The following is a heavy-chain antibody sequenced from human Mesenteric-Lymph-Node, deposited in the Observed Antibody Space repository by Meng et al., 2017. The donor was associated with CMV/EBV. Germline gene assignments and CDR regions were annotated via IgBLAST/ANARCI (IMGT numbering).Heavy chain of an antibody. CDR1: GGSFSGYY. CDR3: ARSYYDSKIDY. V-gene: IGHV4-34*01. D-gene: IGHD3-22*01. Sequence: LTCAVYGGSFSGYYWSWIRQPPGKGLEWIGEINHSGSTNYNPSLKSRVTISVDTSKNQFSLKLSSVTAADTAVYYCARSYYDSKIDYWGQGTLVTVSS. CDR2: INHSGST. J-gene: IGHJ4*02.